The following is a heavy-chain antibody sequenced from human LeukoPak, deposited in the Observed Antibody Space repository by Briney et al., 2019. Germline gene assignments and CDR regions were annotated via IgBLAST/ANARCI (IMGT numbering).Heavy chain of an antibody. CDR2: MNPNSGNT. CDR1: GYTFTSYD. J-gene: IGHJ4*02. Sequence: ASVNVSCKASGYTFTSYDINWVRQATGQGLEWMGWMNPNSGNTCYAQKFQGRVTMTRNTSISTAYMELSSLRSEDTAVYYCARWLQLSDFDYWGQGTLVTVSS. D-gene: IGHD5-24*01. V-gene: IGHV1-8*01. CDR3: ARWLQLSDFDY.